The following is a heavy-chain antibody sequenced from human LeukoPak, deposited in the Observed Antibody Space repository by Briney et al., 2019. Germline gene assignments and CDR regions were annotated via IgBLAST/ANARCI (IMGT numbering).Heavy chain of an antibody. CDR3: ARGKYSTTCMDY. D-gene: IGHD2-8*01. Sequence: GGSLRLSGAASGFAFRSYWSSWVRQAPGKGLEWVANIKQDGSDKYYVDSVKGRFTISRDNAENSLYLQMNSLRAEDTAVYYCARGKYSTTCMDYWGQGTPVTVSS. CDR1: GFAFRSYW. V-gene: IGHV3-7*04. J-gene: IGHJ4*02. CDR2: IKQDGSDK.